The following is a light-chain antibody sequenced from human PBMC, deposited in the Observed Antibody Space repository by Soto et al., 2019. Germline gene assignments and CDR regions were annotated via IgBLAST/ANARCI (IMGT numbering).Light chain of an antibody. CDR1: QSLLHSNGYNY. Sequence: DIVMTQSPLSLPVTPGEPASISCRSSQSLLHSNGYNYLDWYLQKPGQSPQLLIYLGSNRASGVPDRFSGSGSGTDFTLKISRVAADDAGVYYCMQALHTPYTFGQGTKVDIK. J-gene: IGKJ2*01. CDR2: LGS. CDR3: MQALHTPYT. V-gene: IGKV2-28*01.